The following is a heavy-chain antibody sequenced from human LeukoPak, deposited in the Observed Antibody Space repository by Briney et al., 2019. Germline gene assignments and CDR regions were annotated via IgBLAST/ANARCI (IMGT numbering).Heavy chain of an antibody. CDR3: AKDLDILTGYHYYYYYGMDV. J-gene: IGHJ6*02. V-gene: IGHV3-33*06. D-gene: IGHD3-9*01. Sequence: GRSLRLSCAASGFTFSSYGMHWVRQAPGKGLEWVAVIWYDGSNKYYADSVKGRFTISRDNSKNTLYLQMNSLRAEDTAVYYCAKDLDILTGYHYYYYYGMDVWGQGTTVTVSS. CDR1: GFTFSSYG. CDR2: IWYDGSNK.